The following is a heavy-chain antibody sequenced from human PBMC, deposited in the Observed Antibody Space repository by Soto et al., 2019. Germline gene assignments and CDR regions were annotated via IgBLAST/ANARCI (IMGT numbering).Heavy chain of an antibody. J-gene: IGHJ5*02. CDR3: ARTPNYYGSGSYWVWFDP. V-gene: IGHV1-69*02. CDR1: GGTFSSYT. CDR2: IIPILGIA. Sequence: QVQLVQSGAEVKKPGSSVKVSCKASGGTFSSYTISWVRQAPGQGLEWMGRIIPILGIANYAQKFQGRVTITADKTTSTAYMGLSSLRSEDTAVYYCARTPNYYGSGSYWVWFDPWGQGTLVTVSS. D-gene: IGHD3-10*01.